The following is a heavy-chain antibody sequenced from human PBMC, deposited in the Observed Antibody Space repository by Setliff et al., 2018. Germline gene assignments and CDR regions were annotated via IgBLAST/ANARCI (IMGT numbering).Heavy chain of an antibody. CDR3: AKRGHYSSSDGLSFDF. D-gene: IGHD6-6*01. Sequence: GESLKISCVASGFTFSAYGMSWVRQAPGKGLEWVSSVYNGNDETKYADSVKGRFTISRDRSKNTVYLQMNRLRAEDTAVYYCAKRGHYSSSDGLSFDFWGQGTQVTAPQ. J-gene: IGHJ4*02. V-gene: IGHV3-23*01. CDR2: VYNGNDET. CDR1: GFTFSAYG.